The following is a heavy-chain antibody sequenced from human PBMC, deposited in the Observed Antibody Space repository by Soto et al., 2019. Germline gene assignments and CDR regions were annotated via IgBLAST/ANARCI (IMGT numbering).Heavy chain of an antibody. CDR1: GFTFSSYA. CDR2: ISGSGGST. D-gene: IGHD6-13*01. V-gene: IGHV3-23*01. Sequence: GGSLRLSCAASGFTFSSYAMSWVRQAPGKGLEWVSAISGSGGSTYYADSVKGRFTISRDNSKNALYLQMNSLRAEDTAVYYGAKYGSSWYYSPDYYYYMDVWGKGTTVTVSS. CDR3: AKYGSSWYYSPDYYYYMDV. J-gene: IGHJ6*03.